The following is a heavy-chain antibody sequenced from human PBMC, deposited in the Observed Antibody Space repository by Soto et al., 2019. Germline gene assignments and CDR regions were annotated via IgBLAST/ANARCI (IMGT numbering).Heavy chain of an antibody. D-gene: IGHD5-18*01. CDR2: IDHSGST. Sequence: SETLSLTCAVYGGSFSGYYWSWIRQPPAKGLEWIGEIDHSGSTNYNPSLKSRVTISVDTSKNQFSLKLRSVTAADTGVYYCARVFYSYGSGGFDYWGQGTLVTVSS. CDR3: ARVFYSYGSGGFDY. J-gene: IGHJ4*02. CDR1: GGSFSGYY. V-gene: IGHV4-34*01.